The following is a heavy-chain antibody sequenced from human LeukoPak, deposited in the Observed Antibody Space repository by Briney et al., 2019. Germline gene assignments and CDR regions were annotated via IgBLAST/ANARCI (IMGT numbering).Heavy chain of an antibody. Sequence: PSQTLSLTCTVSGGSISSGGYYWSWIRQHPGKGLEWIGYIYYSGSTYYNPSLKSRVTISVDTSKNQFSLKLSSVTAADTAVYYCAREGCGGDCSKRPHSRMDVWGQGTTVTVSS. D-gene: IGHD2-21*02. V-gene: IGHV4-31*03. J-gene: IGHJ6*02. CDR1: GGSISSGGYY. CDR2: IYYSGST. CDR3: AREGCGGDCSKRPHSRMDV.